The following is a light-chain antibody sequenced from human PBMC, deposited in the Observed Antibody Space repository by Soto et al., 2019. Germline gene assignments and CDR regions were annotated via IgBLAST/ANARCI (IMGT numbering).Light chain of an antibody. CDR1: ESLVHSDGNTY. J-gene: IGKJ2*01. CDR2: KVS. V-gene: IGKV2-24*01. Sequence: DVVMTQTPLSSPVTLGQPASISCRSSESLVHSDGNTYLSWLHQRPGQPPRLLFYKVSNRFSGVPDRFSGGGAGPDFPLKISRVEAEDVGIYYCEQATQFRPYTFGQGTKLEIK. CDR3: EQATQFRPYT.